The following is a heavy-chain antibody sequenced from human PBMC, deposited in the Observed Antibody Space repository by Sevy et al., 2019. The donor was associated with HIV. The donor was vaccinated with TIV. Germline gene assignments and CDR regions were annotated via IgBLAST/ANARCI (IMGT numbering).Heavy chain of an antibody. J-gene: IGHJ4*02. Sequence: GGSLRLSCAVSGFTFNNAWMNWVRQAPGTGLQWVGLIKSKIDGETTDYAAPVKGRFTISRNDSKNTLYLQMNSLKFEDTAVYYCATALGYYDSAPFDYWGPGTLVTVSS. CDR1: GFTFNNAW. D-gene: IGHD3-22*01. V-gene: IGHV3-15*01. CDR3: ATALGYYDSAPFDY. CDR2: IKSKIDGETT.